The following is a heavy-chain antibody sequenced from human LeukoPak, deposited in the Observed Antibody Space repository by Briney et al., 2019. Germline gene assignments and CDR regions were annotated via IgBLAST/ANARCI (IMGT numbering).Heavy chain of an antibody. Sequence: TAGESLKISCKGSGYSFTSYWIGWVRQLPGKGLEWMGIIYPGDSDTRYSPSFQGQVTISADKSISTAYLQWSSLKASDTAMYYCARFDFGIAAAGLSFDYWGQGTLVTVSS. V-gene: IGHV5-51*01. D-gene: IGHD6-13*01. J-gene: IGHJ4*02. CDR2: IYPGDSDT. CDR1: GYSFTSYW. CDR3: ARFDFGIAAAGLSFDY.